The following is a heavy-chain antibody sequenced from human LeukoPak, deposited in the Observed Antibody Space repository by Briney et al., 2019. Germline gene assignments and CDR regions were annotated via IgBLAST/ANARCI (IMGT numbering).Heavy chain of an antibody. D-gene: IGHD2-2*02. V-gene: IGHV3-21*01. CDR3: ARARYCSSTSCYKDY. CDR2: ISSSSSHI. Sequence: PGGSLRLSCAASGFTFSSYSMNWVRQAPGKGLEWVSSISSSSSHIYYADSVKGRFTISRDNAKNSLYLQMNSLRAEDTAVYYCARARYCSSTSCYKDYWGQGTLVTVSS. J-gene: IGHJ4*02. CDR1: GFTFSSYS.